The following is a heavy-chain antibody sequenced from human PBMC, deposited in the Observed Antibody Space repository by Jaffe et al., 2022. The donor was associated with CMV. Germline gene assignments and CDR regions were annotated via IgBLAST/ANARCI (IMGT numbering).Heavy chain of an antibody. V-gene: IGHV3-33*01. Sequence: QVQLVESGGGVVQPGRSLRLSCAASGFTFSSYGMHWVRQAPGKGLEWVAVIWYDGSNKYYADSVKGRFTISRDNSKNTLYLQMNSLRAEDTAVYYCARDPGGPTYYDILTGGGGAYGMDVWGQGTTVTVSS. CDR1: GFTFSSYG. CDR2: IWYDGSNK. D-gene: IGHD3-9*01. J-gene: IGHJ6*02. CDR3: ARDPGGPTYYDILTGGGGAYGMDV.